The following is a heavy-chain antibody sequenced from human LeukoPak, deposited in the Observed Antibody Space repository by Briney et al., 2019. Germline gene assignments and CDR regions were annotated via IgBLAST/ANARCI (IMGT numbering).Heavy chain of an antibody. D-gene: IGHD1-26*01. Sequence: PSETLSLTCTVSGGSISSSSYYWGWIRQLPGKGLEWIGSIYYSGRTYYNPSLKSRVTISVDTSKNQFSLKLSYVTAADTAVYYCARHDGSYSWDSATDAFDIWGQGTMVTVSS. CDR2: IYYSGRT. CDR3: ARHDGSYSWDSATDAFDI. V-gene: IGHV4-39*01. J-gene: IGHJ3*02. CDR1: GGSISSSSYY.